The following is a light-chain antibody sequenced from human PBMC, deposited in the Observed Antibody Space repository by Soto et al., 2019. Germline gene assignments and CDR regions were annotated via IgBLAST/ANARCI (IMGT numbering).Light chain of an antibody. J-gene: IGKJ4*02. V-gene: IGKV3-15*01. CDR1: QSVSSD. CDR3: RQYNTWHPKMA. Sequence: VVTQSPATLSVFPGETATLSCRASQSVSSDLAWYQESPGQAPRLLIYGASTRATGIPARVRDSGSGTELRLTLSRLQSEDFVSYYCRQYNTWHPKMAFGGGTEVEIK. CDR2: GAS.